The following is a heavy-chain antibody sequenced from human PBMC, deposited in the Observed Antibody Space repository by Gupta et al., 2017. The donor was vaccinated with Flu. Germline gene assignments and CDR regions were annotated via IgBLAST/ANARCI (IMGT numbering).Heavy chain of an antibody. CDR1: GGTFSSYA. D-gene: IGHD4-23*01. CDR2: IIPIFGTA. V-gene: IGHV1-69*01. Sequence: QVQLVQSGAEVKKPGSSVKVSCKASGGTFSSYAISWVRQAPGQGLEWMGGIIPIFGTANYAQKFQGRVTITADESTSTAYMELSSLRSEDTAVYYCARDLRWTLRRGRTHDAFDIWGQGTMVTVSS. CDR3: ARDLRWTLRRGRTHDAFDI. J-gene: IGHJ3*02.